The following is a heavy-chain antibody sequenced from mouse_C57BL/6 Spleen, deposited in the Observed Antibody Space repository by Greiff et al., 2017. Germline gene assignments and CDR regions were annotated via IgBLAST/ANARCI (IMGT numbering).Heavy chain of an antibody. V-gene: IGHV1-55*01. CDR3: ARWDSSYIYYAMDY. CDR2: IYPGSGST. Sequence: QVQLQQPGAELVKPGASVKMSCKASGYTFTSYWITWVKQRPGQGLEWIGDIYPGSGSTNYNEKFKSKATLTVDTSSSTAYMQLSSLTSEDSAVYECARWDSSYIYYAMDYWGQGTSVTVSS. J-gene: IGHJ4*01. D-gene: IGHD1-1*01. CDR1: GYTFTSYW.